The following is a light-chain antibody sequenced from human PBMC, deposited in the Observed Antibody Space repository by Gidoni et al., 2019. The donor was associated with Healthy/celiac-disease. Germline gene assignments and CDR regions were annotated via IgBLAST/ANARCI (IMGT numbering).Light chain of an antibody. V-gene: IGKV3-20*01. J-gene: IGKJ1*01. CDR1: QSVSSSY. Sequence: EIVLTQPPGTLSLSPGERATPCCRASQSVSSSYLDWYQQKPGQAPRLLIYGASSRATGIPDRFSGSGSGTDFTLTISRLEPEDFAVYYCQQYGSSPLTYGRGTKVEIK. CDR3: QQYGSSPLT. CDR2: GAS.